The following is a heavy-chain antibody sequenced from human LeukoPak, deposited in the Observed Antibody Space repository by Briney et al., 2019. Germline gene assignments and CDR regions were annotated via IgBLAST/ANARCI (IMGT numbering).Heavy chain of an antibody. J-gene: IGHJ4*02. D-gene: IGHD3-22*01. CDR3: ARSYPPYYDSSGYYYHY. CDR2: INPNSGGT. Sequence: ASVKVSCKASGGTFSSYAISWVRQAPGQGLEWMGWINPNSGGTNYAQKFQGRVTMTRDTSISTAYMELSRLRSDDTAVYYCARSYPPYYDSSGYYYHYWGQGTLVTVSS. CDR1: GGTFSSYA. V-gene: IGHV1-2*02.